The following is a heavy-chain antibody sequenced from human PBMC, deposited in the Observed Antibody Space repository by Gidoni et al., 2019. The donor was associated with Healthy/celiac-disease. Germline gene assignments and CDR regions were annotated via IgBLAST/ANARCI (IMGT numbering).Heavy chain of an antibody. V-gene: IGHV4-38-2*01. CDR2: IYHSGST. CDR3: ARNPNYYDSSAYYFDY. J-gene: IGHJ4*02. CDR1: GYSISSGYY. D-gene: IGHD3-22*01. Sequence: QVQLQESGPGLVKPSETLSLTCAVSGYSISSGYYWGWIRQPPGKWLEWIGSIYHSGSTYYNPSLKSRVTISVDTSKNQFSLKLSSVTAADTAVYYCARNPNYYDSSAYYFDYWGQGTLVTVSS.